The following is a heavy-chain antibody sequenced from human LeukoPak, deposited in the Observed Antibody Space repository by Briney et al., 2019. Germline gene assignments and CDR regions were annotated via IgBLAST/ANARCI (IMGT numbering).Heavy chain of an antibody. Sequence: PGGSLRLSCAASGFTFGNYGMSWVRQAPGKGLEWVSGINWNGGSTGYADSVKGRFTISRDNAKNSLYLQMNSLRAEDTALYYCARKGARGGYFDYWGQGTLVTVSS. CDR1: GFTFGNYG. V-gene: IGHV3-20*04. CDR3: ARKGARGGYFDY. J-gene: IGHJ4*02. CDR2: INWNGGST. D-gene: IGHD3-10*01.